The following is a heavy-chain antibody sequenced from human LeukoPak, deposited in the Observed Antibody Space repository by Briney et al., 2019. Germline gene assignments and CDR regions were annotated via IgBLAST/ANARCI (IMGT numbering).Heavy chain of an antibody. V-gene: IGHV3-23*01. CDR1: GFTFSSYG. CDR3: AKGGTGAYSSLNWFDP. D-gene: IGHD6-13*01. Sequence: GGSLRLSCAASGFTFSSYGMSWVRQAPGKGLEWVSAISGSGGSTYYADSVKGRFTISRDNSKNTLYLQMNSLRAEDTAVYYCAKGGTGAYSSLNWFDPWGQGTLVTVSS. CDR2: ISGSGGST. J-gene: IGHJ5*02.